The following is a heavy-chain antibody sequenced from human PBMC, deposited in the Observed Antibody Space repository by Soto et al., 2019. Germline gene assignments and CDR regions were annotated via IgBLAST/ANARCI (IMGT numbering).Heavy chain of an antibody. D-gene: IGHD1-26*01. CDR3: RVVGGH. V-gene: IGHV3-7*01. Sequence: LESVKGRFTISRDTAKNSLYLQMNSLRAEDTAVYYCRVVGGHWGQGTLVTVSS. J-gene: IGHJ4*02.